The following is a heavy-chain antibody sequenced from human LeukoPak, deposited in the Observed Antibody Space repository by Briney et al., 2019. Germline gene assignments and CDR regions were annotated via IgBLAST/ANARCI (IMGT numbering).Heavy chain of an antibody. Sequence: ASVKVSCKASGYSFTRYFIHWVRQAPGQGLEWMGIIIPSDGSTSYAQKFQGRVTMTRDTSTSTVYMELSSVRSEDTAVYYCARGKVVTMVRGVIITYFDYWGQGTLVTVSS. CDR3: ARGKVVTMVRGVIITYFDY. CDR1: GYSFTRYF. J-gene: IGHJ4*02. V-gene: IGHV1-46*01. D-gene: IGHD3-10*01. CDR2: IIPSDGST.